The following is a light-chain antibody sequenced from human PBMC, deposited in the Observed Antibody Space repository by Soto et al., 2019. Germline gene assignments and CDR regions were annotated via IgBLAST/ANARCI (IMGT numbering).Light chain of an antibody. CDR3: QNYLGT. Sequence: DIQMTQSPSTLSASVGDRVTITCRASQSISWWLAWYQQKPGKAPKLLIYDASTLESGVPSRFSGSGSGTEFTLTISSLQPDDFATYYCQNYLGTFGRGTKVEIK. V-gene: IGKV1-5*01. CDR2: DAS. J-gene: IGKJ1*01. CDR1: QSISWW.